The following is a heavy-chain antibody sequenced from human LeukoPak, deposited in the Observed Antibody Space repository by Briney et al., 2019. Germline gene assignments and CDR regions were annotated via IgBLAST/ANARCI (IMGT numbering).Heavy chain of an antibody. Sequence: SETLSLTCTVSGGSISSYYWRWLRQPTGKGLEWLGYIYYSGSTNYNPSLKSRVTISVDTSKNQFSLKLSSVTAADTAVYYCARSPKSIAAQPLLFDYWGQGTLVTVSS. CDR3: ARSPKSIAAQPLLFDY. CDR2: IYYSGST. D-gene: IGHD6-13*01. V-gene: IGHV4-59*01. J-gene: IGHJ4*02. CDR1: GGSISSYY.